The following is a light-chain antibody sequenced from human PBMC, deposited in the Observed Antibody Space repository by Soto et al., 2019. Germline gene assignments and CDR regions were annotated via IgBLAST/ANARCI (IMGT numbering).Light chain of an antibody. CDR3: SSYTSSSTYV. J-gene: IGLJ1*01. Sequence: QSARTQPASVSWSPGQSITISCTGTSSDVGGYNYVSWYQQHPGKAPKLMIYEVSNRPSGVSNRFSGSKSGNTASLTISGLQAEDESDYYCSSYTSSSTYVFGTGTKLTVL. CDR2: EVS. CDR1: SSDVGGYNY. V-gene: IGLV2-14*01.